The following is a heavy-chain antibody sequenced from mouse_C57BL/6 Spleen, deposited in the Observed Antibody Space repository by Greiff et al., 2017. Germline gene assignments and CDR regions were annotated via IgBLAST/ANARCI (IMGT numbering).Heavy chain of an antibody. V-gene: IGHV1-69*01. CDR2: IDPSDSYT. CDR3: AREGLGY. CDR1: GYTFTSYW. Sequence: VQLQQPGAELVKPGASVKLSCKASGYTFTSYWMHWVKQRPGQGLEWIGEIDPSDSYTNYNQKFKGKSTLTVDKSSSTAYMQLSSLTSEDSAVYYCAREGLGYWGQGTTLTVSA. J-gene: IGHJ2*01.